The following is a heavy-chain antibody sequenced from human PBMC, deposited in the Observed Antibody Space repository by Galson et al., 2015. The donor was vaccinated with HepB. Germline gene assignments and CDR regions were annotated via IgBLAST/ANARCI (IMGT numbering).Heavy chain of an antibody. J-gene: IGHJ4*02. D-gene: IGHD3-10*01. CDR3: ARGMVRGVPDY. CDR2: IWYDGSNK. Sequence: SLRLSCAASGFTFSSYGMHWVRQAPGKGLEWVAVIWYDGSNKYYADSVKGRFTISRDNSKNTLYLQMNSLRAEDTAVYYCARGMVRGVPDYWGQGTLVTVSS. CDR1: GFTFSSYG. V-gene: IGHV3-33*01.